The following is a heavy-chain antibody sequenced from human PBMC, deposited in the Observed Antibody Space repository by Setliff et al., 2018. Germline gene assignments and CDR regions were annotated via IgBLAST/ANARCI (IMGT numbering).Heavy chain of an antibody. J-gene: IGHJ6*02. Sequence: SETLSLTCAVYGGSFSGYYWSWIRQPPGKGLEWIGEINRSGSTNYNPSLKSRVTISVDTSKNQFSLKLSSVTAADTAVYYCARKKTVYWYYGMDVWGQGTTVTVSS. D-gene: IGHD2-15*01. CDR3: ARKKTVYWYYGMDV. V-gene: IGHV4-34*01. CDR2: INRSGST. CDR1: GGSFSGYY.